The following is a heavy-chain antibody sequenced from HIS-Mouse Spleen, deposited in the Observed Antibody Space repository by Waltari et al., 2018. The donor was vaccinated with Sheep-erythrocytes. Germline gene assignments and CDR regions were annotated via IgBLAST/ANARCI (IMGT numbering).Heavy chain of an antibody. J-gene: IGHJ4*02. CDR2: INHSGST. V-gene: IGHV4-34*01. Sequence: QVQLQQWGAGLLQPSETLSLTCAVYGGSFSGYYWSWIRQPPGKGLEWIGEINHSGSTNYNPSLEGRVTIAVDTSKSQFSLKLSSVTAADTAVYYCARGGRRTGFDYWGQGTLVTVSS. CDR3: ARGGRRTGFDY. D-gene: IGHD3-9*01. CDR1: GGSFSGYY.